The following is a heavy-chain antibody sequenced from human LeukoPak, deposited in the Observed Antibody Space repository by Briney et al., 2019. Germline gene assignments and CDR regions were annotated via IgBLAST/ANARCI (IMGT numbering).Heavy chain of an antibody. CDR3: AKERRDYGDSHAAYYFDY. Sequence: GGSLRLSCAASGFTFSSYSMNWVRQAPGKGLEWVSSISSSSSYIHYADSVRGRFTISRDNSKNTLYLQMNSLRAEDTAVYYCAKERRDYGDSHAAYYFDYWGQGTLVTVSS. J-gene: IGHJ4*02. D-gene: IGHD4-17*01. V-gene: IGHV3-21*01. CDR2: ISSSSSYI. CDR1: GFTFSSYS.